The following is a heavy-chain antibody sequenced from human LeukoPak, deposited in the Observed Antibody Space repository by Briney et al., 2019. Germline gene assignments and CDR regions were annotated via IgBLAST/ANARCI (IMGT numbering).Heavy chain of an antibody. V-gene: IGHV4-34*01. CDR1: GGSFSGYY. Sequence: SETLSLTCAVYGGSFSGYYWSWIRQPPGKGLEWIGEINHSGSTNYNPSLKSRVTISVDTSKNQFSLKLSSVTAADTAVYYCARLPHYYGSGSYYPLYYYYYGMDVWGQGTKVTVSS. CDR2: INHSGST. CDR3: ARLPHYYGSGSYYPLYYYYYGMDV. D-gene: IGHD3-10*01. J-gene: IGHJ6*02.